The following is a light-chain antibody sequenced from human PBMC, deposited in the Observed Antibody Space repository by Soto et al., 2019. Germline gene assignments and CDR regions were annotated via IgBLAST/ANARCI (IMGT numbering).Light chain of an antibody. V-gene: IGKV1-5*03. CDR3: QQYQSFPYT. CDR2: KAF. CDR1: PSISIG. J-gene: IGKJ2*01. Sequence: DIQMTQSPSTLSASVGDRVTITCRASPSISIGLAWYQQKPGKAPNLLIYKAFRLESGVPSLFSGSGSGTEFTLTISSLQPDDFATYYCQQYQSFPYTFGRGTKVEVK.